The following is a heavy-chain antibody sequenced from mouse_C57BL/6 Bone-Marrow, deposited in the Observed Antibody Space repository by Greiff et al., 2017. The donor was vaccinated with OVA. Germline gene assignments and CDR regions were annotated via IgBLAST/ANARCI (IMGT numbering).Heavy chain of an antibody. V-gene: IGHV5-6*02. Sequence: EVKLVESGGDLVKPGGSLKLSCAASGFTFSSYGMSWVRQTPDKRLEWVATISSGGSYTYYPDSVKGRFTISRDNAKNTLYLQMSSLKSEDTAMYYCARREESWDGAMDYWGQGTSVTVSS. CDR3: ARREESWDGAMDY. CDR2: ISSGGSYT. D-gene: IGHD4-1*01. J-gene: IGHJ4*01. CDR1: GFTFSSYG.